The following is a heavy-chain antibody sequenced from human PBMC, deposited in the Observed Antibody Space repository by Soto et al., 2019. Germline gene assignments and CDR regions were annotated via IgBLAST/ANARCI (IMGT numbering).Heavy chain of an antibody. Sequence: SETLSLTCAVYGGSFSGYYWSWIRQPPGKGLEWIGEINHSGSTNYNPSLKSRVTISVDTSKNQFSLRSEDTAVYYCAREPYEFWSGYPRYYYYGMDVWGQGTTVTVSS. J-gene: IGHJ6*02. CDR2: INHSGST. CDR1: GGSFSGYY. CDR3: AREPYEFWSGYPRYYYYGMDV. V-gene: IGHV4-34*01. D-gene: IGHD3-3*01.